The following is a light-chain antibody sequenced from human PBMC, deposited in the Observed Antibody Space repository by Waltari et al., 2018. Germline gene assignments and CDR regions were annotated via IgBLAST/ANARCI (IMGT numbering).Light chain of an antibody. Sequence: DTVLTQSPDSLAVSLGEMATINCKSSQSVLYSPNNKNYLAWYQHKEGQPPKLLIYWASTRESVVPDRFSGSGSGTDFTLTISSLQAEDVAVYYCLQYSTTPRTFGPGTKVEIK. CDR3: LQYSTTPRT. CDR2: WAS. V-gene: IGKV4-1*01. CDR1: QSVLYSPNNKNY. J-gene: IGKJ3*01.